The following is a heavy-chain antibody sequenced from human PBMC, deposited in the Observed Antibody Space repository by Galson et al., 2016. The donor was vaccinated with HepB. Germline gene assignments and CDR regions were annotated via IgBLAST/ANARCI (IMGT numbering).Heavy chain of an antibody. D-gene: IGHD6-19*01. J-gene: IGHJ4*02. CDR1: GFTFSSHA. CDR2: ITGSGGSA. CDR3: AKRSMSAVAGSFDF. Sequence: SLRLSCAASGFTFSSHAMSWVRQAPGKGLEWVSAITGSGGSAYYADSVKGRFTFSRDNSKNPLYLQMNILRAEDTAVYYCAKRSMSAVAGSFDFWGQGTLVTVSS. V-gene: IGHV3-23*01.